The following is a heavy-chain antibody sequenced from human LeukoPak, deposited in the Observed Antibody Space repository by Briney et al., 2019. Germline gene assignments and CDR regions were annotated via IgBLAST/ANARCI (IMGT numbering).Heavy chain of an antibody. Sequence: PSETLSLTCAVYGGSFSGYYWSWIRQPPGKGLEWIGEINHSGSTNYNPSLESRVTISVDTSKNQFSLKLSSVTAADTAVYYCARSRASDYWGQGTLVTGSS. CDR1: GGSFSGYY. CDR2: INHSGST. J-gene: IGHJ4*02. V-gene: IGHV4-34*01. CDR3: ARSRASDY.